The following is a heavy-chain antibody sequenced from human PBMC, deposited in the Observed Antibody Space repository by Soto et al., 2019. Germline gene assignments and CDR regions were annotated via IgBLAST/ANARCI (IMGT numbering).Heavy chain of an antibody. V-gene: IGHV1-8*01. Sequence: ASVKVSCKASGYTFTSYDINWVRQATEQGLEWMGWMNPNSGNTGYAQKFQGRVTMTRNTSISTAYMELSSLRSEDTAVYYCARGGRYYYYYYMDVWGKGTTVTVSS. CDR2: MNPNSGNT. J-gene: IGHJ6*03. CDR1: GYTFTSYD. CDR3: ARGGRYYYYYYMDV.